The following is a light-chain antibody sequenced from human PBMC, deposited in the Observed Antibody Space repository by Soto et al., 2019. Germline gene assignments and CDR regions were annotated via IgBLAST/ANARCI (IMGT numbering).Light chain of an antibody. Sequence: EIVLTQSPGTLSLSPGERATLSCRASQSVSSSYLAWYQQKPGQAPRLLIYGASSRATGIPDRFSGSGSGTDFTLTISRLEAEDFAVYYCQQYGSSPKRTFGQGTKVEFK. V-gene: IGKV3-20*01. CDR2: GAS. CDR1: QSVSSSY. J-gene: IGKJ1*01. CDR3: QQYGSSPKRT.